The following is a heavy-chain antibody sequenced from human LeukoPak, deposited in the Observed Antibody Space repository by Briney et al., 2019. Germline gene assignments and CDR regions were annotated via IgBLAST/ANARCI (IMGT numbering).Heavy chain of an antibody. CDR3: ARESGKFDY. Sequence: QSGGSLRLSCVASGLPIADFAMHWVRQAPGKGLEWVSLISGDGVSTFYAGSVKGRFSISRDNSKNSLSLEMNSLRTEDTAMYYCARESGKFDYWGQGTLVAVSS. CDR1: GLPIADFA. J-gene: IGHJ4*02. CDR2: ISGDGVST. V-gene: IGHV3-43*02.